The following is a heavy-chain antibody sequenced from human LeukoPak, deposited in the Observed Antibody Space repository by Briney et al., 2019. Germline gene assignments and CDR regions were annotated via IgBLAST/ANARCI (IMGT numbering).Heavy chain of an antibody. CDR1: GFTFSSYA. CDR2: ISYDGSNK. D-gene: IGHD5/OR15-5a*01. V-gene: IGHV3-30*01. Sequence: GGPLSLSCAVSGFTFSSYAMHWVRQAPGKGLEWVAVISYDGSNKYYADSVKGRFTISRDNSKNTLYLQMNSLRAEDTAVYYCARVGVDIVSWGQGTLVTVSS. CDR3: ARVGVDIVS. J-gene: IGHJ5*02.